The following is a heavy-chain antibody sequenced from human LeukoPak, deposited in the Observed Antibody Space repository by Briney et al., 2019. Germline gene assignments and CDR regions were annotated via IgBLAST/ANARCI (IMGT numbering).Heavy chain of an antibody. V-gene: IGHV4-59*01. D-gene: IGHD2-8*01. CDR2: IYYSGST. Sequence: PSETLSLTCTVSGDSFRSYYWSWIRQPPGKGLEWIGYIYYSGSTNYNPSLKSRVTISVDTSKNQFSLKLSSVTAADTAVHYCARYSCPNGVCYYFDYWGQGTLVTVSS. J-gene: IGHJ4*02. CDR3: ARYSCPNGVCYYFDY. CDR1: GDSFRSYY.